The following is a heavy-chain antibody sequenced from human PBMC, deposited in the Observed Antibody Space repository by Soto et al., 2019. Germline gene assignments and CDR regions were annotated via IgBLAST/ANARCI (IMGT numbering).Heavy chain of an antibody. D-gene: IGHD3-3*01. CDR1: GGTFSSYA. Sequence: QVQLVQSGAEVKKPGSSVKVSCKASGGTFSSYAISWVRQAPGQGLEWMGGILPIFVTANYAQKFKGRVTIHAEESTSTAYMELSSLRSEDTAVYYCARGSYDFWSRYYGDWGQGTLVTVSS. CDR2: ILPIFVTA. V-gene: IGHV1-69*12. J-gene: IGHJ4*02. CDR3: ARGSYDFWSRYYGD.